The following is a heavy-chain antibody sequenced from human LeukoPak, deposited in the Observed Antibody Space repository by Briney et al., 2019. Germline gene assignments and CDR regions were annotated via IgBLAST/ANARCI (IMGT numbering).Heavy chain of an antibody. CDR1: GFTFSSYA. CDR3: TKDPSHSSLAFFDY. V-gene: IGHV3-23*01. Sequence: PGGSLRLSCAASGFTFSSYAVSWVRQAPGKGLEWVSAISGSGGSTYYADSVKGRCTISRDNSKNTLYLQMNSLRAEDTAVYYCTKDPSHSSLAFFDYWGQGTLVTVSS. D-gene: IGHD6-19*01. J-gene: IGHJ4*02. CDR2: ISGSGGST.